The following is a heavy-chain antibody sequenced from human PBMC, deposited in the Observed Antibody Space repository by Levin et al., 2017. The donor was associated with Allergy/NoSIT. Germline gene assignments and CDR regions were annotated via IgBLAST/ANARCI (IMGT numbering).Heavy chain of an antibody. CDR3: AQLIVVVPAHRYFDY. CDR1: GFTFSSYA. J-gene: IGHJ4*02. D-gene: IGHD2-2*01. Sequence: LSLTCAASGFTFSSYAMSWVRQAPGKGLEWVSAISGSGGSTYYADSVKGRFTISRDNSKNTLYLQMNSLRAEDTAVYYCAQLIVVVPAHRYFDYWGQGTLVTVSS. CDR2: ISGSGGST. V-gene: IGHV3-23*01.